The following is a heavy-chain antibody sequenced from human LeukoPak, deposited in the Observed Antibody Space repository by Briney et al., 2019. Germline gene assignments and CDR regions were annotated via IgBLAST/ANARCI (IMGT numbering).Heavy chain of an antibody. CDR2: IYYTGKT. Sequence: SETLSLTCTVSGGSINSGSYYWGWLRLPPGKGLEWIGSIYYTGKTYYNPSLKSRATMSVDTSKNHFSLTLSSVTAADTAVYYCARHKISVAGTRDFDYWGQGTLVTVSS. D-gene: IGHD6-19*01. CDR3: ARHKISVAGTRDFDY. CDR1: GGSINSGSYY. J-gene: IGHJ4*02. V-gene: IGHV4-39*01.